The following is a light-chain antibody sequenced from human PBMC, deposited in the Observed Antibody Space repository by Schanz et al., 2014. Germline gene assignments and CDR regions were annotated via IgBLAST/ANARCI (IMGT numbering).Light chain of an antibody. V-gene: IGKV3D-15*01. Sequence: EIVMTQSPATLSVSPGERATLSCRASQSVSSKLAWYQQKPGQAPRLLIYDASNRATGIPARFSGSGSGTEFTLTISSLQSEDFAVYYCQHYNNWLQITFGQGTRLELK. CDR3: QHYNNWLQIT. CDR2: DAS. J-gene: IGKJ5*01. CDR1: QSVSSK.